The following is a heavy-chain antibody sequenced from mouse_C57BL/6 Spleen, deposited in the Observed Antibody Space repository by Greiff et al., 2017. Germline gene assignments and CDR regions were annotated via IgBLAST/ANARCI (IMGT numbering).Heavy chain of an antibody. Sequence: DVHLVESGGGLVQPKGSLKLSCAASGFSFNTYAMNWVRPAPGKGLEWVARIRSKSNNYATYYADSVKDRFTISRDDSESMLYLQMNNLKTEDTAMYYCVRQGDGYYYAMDYWGQGTSVTVSS. J-gene: IGHJ4*01. CDR1: GFSFNTYA. D-gene: IGHD2-3*01. CDR2: IRSKSNNYAT. CDR3: VRQGDGYYYAMDY. V-gene: IGHV10-1*01.